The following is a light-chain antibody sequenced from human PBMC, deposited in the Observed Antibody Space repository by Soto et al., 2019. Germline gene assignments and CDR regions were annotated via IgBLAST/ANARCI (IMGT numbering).Light chain of an antibody. V-gene: IGLV1-44*01. CDR2: SDN. CDR1: RSSIGTNT. CDR3: AAWDVRVVV. Sequence: QSVLTQPPSASGTPGQRVTISCSGSRSSIGTNTVTWYQQLPGTAPKLLIYSDNQRPSGVPDRFSGSKSGTSASLAISALQSDDEAAYYCAAWDVRVVVFGGGTQLTVL. J-gene: IGLJ2*01.